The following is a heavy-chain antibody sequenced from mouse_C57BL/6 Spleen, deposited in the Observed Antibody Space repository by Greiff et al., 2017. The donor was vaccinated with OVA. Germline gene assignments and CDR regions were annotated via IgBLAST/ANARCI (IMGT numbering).Heavy chain of an antibody. CDR1: GYTFTEYT. CDR3: ARHGDYYGSSLDWFAY. J-gene: IGHJ3*01. CDR2: FYPGSGSI. D-gene: IGHD1-1*01. Sequence: QVHVKQSGAELVKPGASVKLSCKASGYTFTEYTIHWVKQRSGQGLEWIGWFYPGSGSIKYNEKFKDKATLTADKSSSTVYMELSRLTSEDSAVYFCARHGDYYGSSLDWFAYWGQGTLVTVSA. V-gene: IGHV1-62-2*01.